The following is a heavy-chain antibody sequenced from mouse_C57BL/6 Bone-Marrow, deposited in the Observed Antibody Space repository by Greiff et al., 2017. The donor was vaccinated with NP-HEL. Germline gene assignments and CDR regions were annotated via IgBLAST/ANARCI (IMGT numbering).Heavy chain of an antibody. CDR1: GYTFTSYG. CDR3: ARRGKRYYFDY. Sequence: QVQLQQPGAELVKPGASVKLSCKASGYTFTSYGISWVKQRTGQGLEWIGEIYPRSGNTYYNEKFKGKATLTADKSSSTAYMELRSLTSEDSAVYFCARRGKRYYFDYWGQGTTLTVSS. CDR2: IYPRSGNT. V-gene: IGHV1-81*01. J-gene: IGHJ2*01.